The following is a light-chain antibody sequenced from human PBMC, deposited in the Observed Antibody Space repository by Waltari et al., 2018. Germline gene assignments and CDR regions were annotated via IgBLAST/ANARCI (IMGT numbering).Light chain of an antibody. CDR2: GAS. CDR1: QGISNF. V-gene: IGKV1-8*01. Sequence: AIRMTQSPSSFSASTGDRVTITCRASQGISNFLAWYQQKPGKAPDLLIYGASTVQSGVPSRFTGSGSGTDFTLTISRLHSEDFATYYCQQYYSHPVTFGQGTRLEI. J-gene: IGKJ5*01. CDR3: QQYYSHPVT.